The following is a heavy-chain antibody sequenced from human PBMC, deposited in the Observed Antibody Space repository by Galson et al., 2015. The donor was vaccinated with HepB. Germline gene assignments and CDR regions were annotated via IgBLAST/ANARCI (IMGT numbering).Heavy chain of an antibody. CDR1: GFTFIRSA. Sequence: SVKVSCKASGFTFIRSAVQWVRQARGQRLEWMGWIVVARGDRTYAQKVQERVTITRDMSRSTASMELSILRFDDTAVYYCAADPYYDDRSGYSNLFDPWGQGTLVTVSS. J-gene: IGHJ5*02. CDR3: AADPYYDDRSGYSNLFDP. V-gene: IGHV1-58*01. CDR2: IVVARGDR. D-gene: IGHD3-22*01.